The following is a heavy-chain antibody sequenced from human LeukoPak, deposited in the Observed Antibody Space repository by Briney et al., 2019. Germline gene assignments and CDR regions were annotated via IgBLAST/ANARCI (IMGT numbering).Heavy chain of an antibody. CDR3: ARVGDGYNYAFDI. D-gene: IGHD5-24*01. J-gene: IGHJ3*02. CDR2: IYSGGST. CDR1: GFTVSSND. Sequence: GGSLRLSCAASGFTVSSNDMSWVRQAPGKGLEWVSVIYSGGSTYYADSVKGRFTISRDNSKNTLHLQMNSLRAEDTAVYYCARVGDGYNYAFDIWGQGTMVTVSS. V-gene: IGHV3-53*01.